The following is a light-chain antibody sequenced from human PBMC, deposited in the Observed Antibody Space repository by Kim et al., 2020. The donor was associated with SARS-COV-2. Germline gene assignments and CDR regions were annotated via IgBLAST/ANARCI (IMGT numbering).Light chain of an antibody. Sequence: EIVLTQSPGPLSLSPGDRATLSCRASQSVSSSYLAWYQQKPGQAPRLLIYGASSRATGIPDRFSGSGSGTDFTLTISRLEPEDFAMYYCQQYGSSPRTFGQGTKVDIK. V-gene: IGKV3-20*01. CDR2: GAS. CDR3: QQYGSSPRT. CDR1: QSVSSSY. J-gene: IGKJ1*01.